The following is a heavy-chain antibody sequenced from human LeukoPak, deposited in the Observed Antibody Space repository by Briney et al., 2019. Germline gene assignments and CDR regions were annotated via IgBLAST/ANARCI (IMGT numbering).Heavy chain of an antibody. J-gene: IGHJ4*02. D-gene: IGHD5-18*01. CDR3: ARVGYSYGLDY. V-gene: IGHV3-7*03. CDR1: GFTLSSYW. Sequence: GGSLRLSCAASGFTLSSYWMNWARQAPGKGLEWVASINHNGNVNYYVDSVKGRFTISRDNAKNSLYLQMSNLRAEDTAVYYCARVGYSYGLDYWGQGTLVTVSS. CDR2: INHNGNVN.